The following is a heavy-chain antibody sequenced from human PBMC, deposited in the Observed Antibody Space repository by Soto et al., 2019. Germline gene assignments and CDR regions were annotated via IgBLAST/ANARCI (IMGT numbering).Heavy chain of an antibody. CDR3: ARLVYGQLLHAFDI. CDR1: GDSVSSNSAA. CDR2: TYYKSKWYN. D-gene: IGHD2-15*01. V-gene: IGHV6-1*01. J-gene: IGHJ3*02. Sequence: KQSQTLSLTCAISGDSVSSNSAAWNWIRQSPSRGLEWLGRTYYKSKWYNDYAVSVKSRITINPDTSKNQFSLQLNSVTPEDTAVYYCARLVYGQLLHAFDIWGQGTMVTVSS.